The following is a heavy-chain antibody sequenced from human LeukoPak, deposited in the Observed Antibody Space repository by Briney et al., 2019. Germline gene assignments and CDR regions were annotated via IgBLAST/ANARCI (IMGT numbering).Heavy chain of an antibody. D-gene: IGHD6-6*01. CDR3: AREAHSSIAARPFDY. CDR2: INQDGSEK. Sequence: GGSLRLSCAASGFTFSSYWMSWVRQAPGKGLEWVANINQDGSEKYYVDSVKGRFTISRDNAKNSLYLQMNSLRAQDTAVYYCAREAHSSIAARPFDYWGKGTLVTVSS. CDR1: GFTFSSYW. V-gene: IGHV3-7*01. J-gene: IGHJ4*02.